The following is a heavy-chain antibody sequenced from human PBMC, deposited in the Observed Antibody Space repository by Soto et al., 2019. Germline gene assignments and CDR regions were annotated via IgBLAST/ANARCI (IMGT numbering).Heavy chain of an antibody. V-gene: IGHV1-2*04. CDR2: INPNSGGT. D-gene: IGHD3-9*01. CDR1: GYTFTGYY. J-gene: IGHJ4*02. CDR3: AMGTELRYFDWLFRG. Sequence: ASVKVSCKASGYTFTGYYMHWVRQAPGQGLEWMGWINPNSGGTNYAQKFQGWVTMTRDTSISTAYMELSRLRSDDTAVYYCAMGTELRYFDWLFRGWGQGTLVTVSS.